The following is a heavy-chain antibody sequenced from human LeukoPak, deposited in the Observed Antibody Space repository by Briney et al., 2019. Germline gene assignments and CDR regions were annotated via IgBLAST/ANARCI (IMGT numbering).Heavy chain of an antibody. V-gene: IGHV1-69*13. D-gene: IGHD6-19*01. CDR3: ARDDLSSSGWFIRFDP. CDR2: IIPIFGTA. J-gene: IGHJ5*02. CDR1: GGTFSSYA. Sequence: ASVKVSCKASGGTFSSYAISWVRQAPGQGLEWMGGIIPIFGTANYAQKFQGRVTITADESTSTAYMELSSLRSEDTAVYYCARDDLSSSGWFIRFDPWGQGTLVTVSS.